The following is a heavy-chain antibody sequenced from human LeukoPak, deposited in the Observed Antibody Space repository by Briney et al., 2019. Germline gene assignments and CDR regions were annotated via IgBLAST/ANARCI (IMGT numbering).Heavy chain of an antibody. CDR2: IIPIFGTA. J-gene: IGHJ5*02. CDR1: GGTFSSYA. D-gene: IGHD2-2*01. Sequence: AASVKVSCKASGGTFSSYAISWVRQAPGQGLEWMGGIIPIFGTANYAQKFQGRVAITTDESTSTAYMELSSLRSEDTAVYYCARDNKNSIVPAAPNWFDPWGQGTLVTVSS. CDR3: ARDNKNSIVPAAPNWFDP. V-gene: IGHV1-69*05.